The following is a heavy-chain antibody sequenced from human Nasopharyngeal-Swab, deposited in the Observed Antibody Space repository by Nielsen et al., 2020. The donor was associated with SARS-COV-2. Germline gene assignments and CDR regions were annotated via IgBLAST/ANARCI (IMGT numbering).Heavy chain of an antibody. Sequence: ASLTISCKASGYTFTSYYMHWVRQAPAQGLEWMGLINPSGGSTSYAQKFQGRVTMTRDTSTSTVYMELSRLRSEDPAVYYCARDRVNTVTTVEPPFWKGYYYYGMDVWGKGTTVTVSS. CDR3: ARDRVNTVTTVEPPFWKGYYYYGMDV. CDR1: GYTFTSYY. CDR2: INPSGGST. J-gene: IGHJ6*04. V-gene: IGHV1-46*01. D-gene: IGHD4-17*01.